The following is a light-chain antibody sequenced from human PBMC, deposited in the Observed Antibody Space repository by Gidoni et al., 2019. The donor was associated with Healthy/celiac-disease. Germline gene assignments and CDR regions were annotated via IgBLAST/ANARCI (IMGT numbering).Light chain of an antibody. V-gene: IGKV3-11*01. CDR1: QSVSSY. J-gene: IGKJ4*02. Sequence: EIVLTQSPATLSLSPVERATLSCRASQSVSSYLAWYQQKPGQAPMLLIYDASNRATGIPARFSGSGSGTDCTLTISSLEPEDFAVYYCQQRSNWPLTFXGXTKVEIK. CDR3: QQRSNWPLT. CDR2: DAS.